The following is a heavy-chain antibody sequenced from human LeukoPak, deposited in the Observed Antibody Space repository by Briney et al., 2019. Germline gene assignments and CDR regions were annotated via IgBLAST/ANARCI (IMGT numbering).Heavy chain of an antibody. V-gene: IGHV4-39*01. J-gene: IGHJ4*02. CDR2: FYYIGTT. Sequence: KPSETLSLTCAVSGGSLSSSSYAWGWIRQPPGKGLEWIGTFYYIGTTYYNPSMKSRVAIAVHTSKNQFSLKLSSVTAAGTAVYCCGRHGREAGITYFDYWGEGTLVTVS. CDR1: GGSLSSSSYA. CDR3: GRHGREAGITYFDY. D-gene: IGHD3-3*01.